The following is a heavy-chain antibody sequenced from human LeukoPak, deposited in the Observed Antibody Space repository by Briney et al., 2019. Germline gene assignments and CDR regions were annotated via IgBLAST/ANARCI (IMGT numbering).Heavy chain of an antibody. V-gene: IGHV1-2*02. J-gene: IGHJ4*02. Sequence: ASVKVSCKASGYTFTGYYMHWVRQAPGQGLEWMGWINPNSGGTNYAQKFQGRVTMTRDTSISTAYMELSRLRSDDTAAYYCARDLSDDWLATFDYWGQGTLVTVSS. CDR3: ARDLSDDWLATFDY. CDR1: GYTFTGYY. CDR2: INPNSGGT. D-gene: IGHD6-19*01.